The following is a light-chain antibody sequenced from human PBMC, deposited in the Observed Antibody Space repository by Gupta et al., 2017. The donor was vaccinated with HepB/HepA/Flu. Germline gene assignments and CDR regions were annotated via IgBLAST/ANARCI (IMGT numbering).Light chain of an antibody. CDR2: WAS. CDR1: QSVLYSSNNKNF. V-gene: IGKV4-1*01. CDR3: QQYYSPPLT. J-gene: IGKJ4*01. Sequence: DIVMTQSPDSLAMSLGERVTINCKSSQSVLYSSNNKNFLAWYQQKPGQPPKLLISWASTRESGVPDRFSGSGSGTDFTLTISSLQAEDVAVYYCQQYYSPPLTFGGGTKVEIK.